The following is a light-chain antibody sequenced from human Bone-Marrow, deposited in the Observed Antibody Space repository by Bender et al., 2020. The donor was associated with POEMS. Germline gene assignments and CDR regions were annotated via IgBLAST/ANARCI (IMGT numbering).Light chain of an antibody. Sequence: QSALTQPASVSGSPGQSITISCTGTGSDIGSHNRVSWLQQHPGEAPKLVIFEATKRPSGLSDRFSGSKSGNTASLTISGLQAEDEADYYCCSHTSGAKLFGTGTRVTVL. CDR2: EAT. CDR1: GSDIGSHNR. CDR3: CSHTSGAKL. J-gene: IGLJ1*01. V-gene: IGLV2-14*02.